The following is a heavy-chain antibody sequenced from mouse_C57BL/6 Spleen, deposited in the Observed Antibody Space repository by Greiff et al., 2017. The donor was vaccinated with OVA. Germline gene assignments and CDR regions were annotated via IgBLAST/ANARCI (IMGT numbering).Heavy chain of an antibody. Sequence: VQLQPSGAELVRPGASVTLSCKASGYTFTDYEMHWVKQTPVHGLEWIGAIDPETGGTAYNQKFKGKAILTADKSSSTAYMELRSLTSEDSAVYYCTRLGTTVVAPFDYWGQGTTLTVSS. CDR1: GYTFTDYE. CDR2: IDPETGGT. V-gene: IGHV1-15*01. CDR3: TRLGTTVVAPFDY. J-gene: IGHJ2*01. D-gene: IGHD1-1*01.